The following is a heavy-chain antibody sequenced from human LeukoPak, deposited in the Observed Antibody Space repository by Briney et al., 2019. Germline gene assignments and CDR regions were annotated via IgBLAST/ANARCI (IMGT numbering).Heavy chain of an antibody. D-gene: IGHD6-13*01. CDR1: GYTFTGYY. V-gene: IGHV1-2*02. CDR2: INPNSGGT. J-gene: IGHJ6*03. CDR3: ARGEAASTYYYYYYMDV. Sequence: ASVKVSCKASGYTFTGYYMHWVRQAPGQGLEWMRWINPNSGGTNYAQKFQGRVTMTRDTSISTAYMELSRLRSDDTAVYYCARGEAASTYYYYYYMDVWGKGTTVTVSS.